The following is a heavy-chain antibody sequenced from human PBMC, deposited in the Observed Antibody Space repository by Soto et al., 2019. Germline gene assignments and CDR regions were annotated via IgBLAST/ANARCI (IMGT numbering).Heavy chain of an antibody. J-gene: IGHJ4*02. Sequence: QITLKEYGPSPVKPTQTLTVTCTFSGFSLSNSGVGVACIRQPPGKTLEWLALIYGDNDKRYSPSLKTRLTITKDTSKNQVVLTMTNMDPVDTATYYCAHCTLHDYGDYDPGTSHVFDSWGQGTLVTVSS. CDR1: GFSLSNSGVG. V-gene: IGHV2-5*02. CDR3: AHCTLHDYGDYDPGTSHVFDS. D-gene: IGHD4-17*01. CDR2: IYGDNDK.